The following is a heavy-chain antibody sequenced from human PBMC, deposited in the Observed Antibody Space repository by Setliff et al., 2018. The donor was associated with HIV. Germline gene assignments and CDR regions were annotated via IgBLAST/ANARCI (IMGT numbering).Heavy chain of an antibody. D-gene: IGHD3-16*01. CDR2: ISGSGGTT. V-gene: IGHV3-23*01. CDR3: ARHTTWGSLPLDY. Sequence: GGSLRLSCAASGFTLSTYAMSWIRQAPGKGLEWVSVISGSGGTTYYSDSVKGRFTISRDISKNTVHLQMNSLTVYETAVYYCARHTTWGSLPLDYWGQGTLVTVSS. CDR1: GFTLSTYA. J-gene: IGHJ4*02.